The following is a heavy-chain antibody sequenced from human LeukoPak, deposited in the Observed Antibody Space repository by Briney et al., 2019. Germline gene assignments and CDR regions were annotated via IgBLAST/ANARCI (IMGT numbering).Heavy chain of an antibody. Sequence: PSETLSVTCTVSGGSISSGGYYWSWIRQHPGKGLEWIGYIYYSGSTYYNPSLKSRVTISVDTSKNQFSLKLSSVTAADTAVYYCARGKLRYFDWLQGLDAFDIWGQGTMVTVSS. V-gene: IGHV4-31*03. CDR3: ARGKLRYFDWLQGLDAFDI. D-gene: IGHD3-9*01. J-gene: IGHJ3*02. CDR2: IYYSGST. CDR1: GGSISSGGYY.